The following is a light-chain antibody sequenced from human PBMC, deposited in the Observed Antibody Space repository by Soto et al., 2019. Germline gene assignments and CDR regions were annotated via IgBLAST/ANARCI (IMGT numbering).Light chain of an antibody. CDR3: QQYKNWPLT. CDR1: QSVSSN. CDR2: GAS. V-gene: IGKV3-15*01. J-gene: IGKJ4*01. Sequence: EIVMTQSPATLSVSPGERATLSCRASQSVSSNFAWYQQKPGQAPRLLIYGASTRATGSPARFSGSGSGTEFTLTISSLQSEDFAVYYCQQYKNWPLTFGGGTKVEIK.